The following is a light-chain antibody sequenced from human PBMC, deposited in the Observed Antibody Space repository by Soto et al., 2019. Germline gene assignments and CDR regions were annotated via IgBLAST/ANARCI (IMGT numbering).Light chain of an antibody. Sequence: DIQMTQSPSTMSASVGDRVTITCRASQSFSTWLAWYQQKPGKAPNRLIYKTSIIESGVPSRFSGSGSGTEFPLTSIRLQPEEFATYYCQQNKSNPLTFGGWTRLEIK. CDR3: QQNKSNPLT. V-gene: IGKV1-5*03. CDR1: QSFSTW. J-gene: IGKJ4*02. CDR2: KTS.